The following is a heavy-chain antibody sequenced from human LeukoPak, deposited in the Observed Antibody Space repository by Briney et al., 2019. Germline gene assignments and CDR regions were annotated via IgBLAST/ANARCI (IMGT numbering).Heavy chain of an antibody. CDR1: GGSISSYY. CDR3: ARTEAAAGTYWFDP. V-gene: IGHV4-59*01. J-gene: IGHJ5*02. D-gene: IGHD6-13*01. CDR2: IYYSGST. Sequence: SETLSLTCTVSGGSISSYYWSWIRQPPGKGLEWIGYIYYSGSTNYNPSLKSRVTISVDTSKNQFSLKLSSVTAADTAVYYCARTEAAAGTYWFDPWGQGTLVTVSS.